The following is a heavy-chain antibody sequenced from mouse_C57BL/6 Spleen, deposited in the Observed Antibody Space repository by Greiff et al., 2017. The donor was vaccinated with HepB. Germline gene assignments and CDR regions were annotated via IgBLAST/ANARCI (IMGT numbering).Heavy chain of an antibody. V-gene: IGHV1-15*01. Sequence: QVQLQQSGAELVRPGASVTLSCKASGYTFTDYEMHWVKQTPVHGLEWIGAIDPETGGTAYNQKFKGKAILTADKSSSTAYMELRSLTSEDSAVYYCAYGNYGFDYWGQGTTLTVSS. CDR3: AYGNYGFDY. J-gene: IGHJ2*01. CDR1: GYTFTDYE. D-gene: IGHD2-1*01. CDR2: IDPETGGT.